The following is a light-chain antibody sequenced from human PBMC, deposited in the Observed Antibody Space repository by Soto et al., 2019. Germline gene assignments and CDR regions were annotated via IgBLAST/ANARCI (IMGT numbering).Light chain of an antibody. CDR2: GAS. CDR3: QQYNNWPLFT. Sequence: EIVMTQSPATLSVSPGARATLSCRASQSVGSDLVWYRQKPGQAPRLLIYGASNRATGVPDRFSGSGSGTVFTLTISSLQSDDFAVYYWQQYNNWPLFTFGPGTKVDIK. J-gene: IGKJ3*01. V-gene: IGKV3-15*01. CDR1: QSVGSD.